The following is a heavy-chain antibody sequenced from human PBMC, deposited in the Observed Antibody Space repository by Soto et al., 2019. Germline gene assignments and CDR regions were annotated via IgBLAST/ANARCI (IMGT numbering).Heavy chain of an antibody. CDR3: ASLAWSGYYGAFDI. Sequence: ASVKVSWKASGYAFTSYGISWVRQAPGQGLEWMGWISAYSGNTSYSQKFQGRVTMTRDTSASTVYMELSSLRSEDTAVYYCASLAWSGYYGAFDIWGQGTMVTVSS. J-gene: IGHJ3*02. D-gene: IGHD3-3*01. CDR2: ISAYSGNT. CDR1: GYAFTSYG. V-gene: IGHV1-18*01.